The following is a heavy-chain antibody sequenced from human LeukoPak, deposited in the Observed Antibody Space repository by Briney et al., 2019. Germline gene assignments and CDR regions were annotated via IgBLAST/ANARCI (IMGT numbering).Heavy chain of an antibody. J-gene: IGHJ4*02. CDR2: TNQEGSEK. D-gene: IGHD5-12*01. CDR1: GFAISTYW. CDR3: ARDPKWLDY. Sequence: GGSLRLSCAVSGFAISTYWMSWVRQAPGKGLEWVANTNQEGSEKYYVDSVKGRFTISKDNAKNSLYLQMNNLRAEDTAVYYCARDPKWLDYWGQGTLVTVSS. V-gene: IGHV3-7*01.